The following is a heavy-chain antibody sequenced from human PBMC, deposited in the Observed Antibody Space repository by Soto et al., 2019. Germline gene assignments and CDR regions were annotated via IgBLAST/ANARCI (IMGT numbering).Heavy chain of an antibody. Sequence: RALRISLAASGFTFSNFDMSWVRQAPGKGLEWVSGISTSGGTTYYADSVKGRFTSSRDNSKNTLYLQMTSLRAEDTAVYYCATGTAAPAHWGQGTLVTVSS. CDR3: ATGTAAPAH. J-gene: IGHJ1*01. D-gene: IGHD6-13*01. CDR1: GFTFSNFD. CDR2: ISTSGGTT. V-gene: IGHV3-23*01.